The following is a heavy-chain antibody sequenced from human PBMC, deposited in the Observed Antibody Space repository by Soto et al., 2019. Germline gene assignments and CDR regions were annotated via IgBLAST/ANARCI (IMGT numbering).Heavy chain of an antibody. CDR1: GFTFSSYA. CDR2: ISYDGSNK. V-gene: IGHV3-30-3*01. CDR3: ARAVSRSSGGLGWFDP. J-gene: IGHJ5*02. D-gene: IGHD6-25*01. Sequence: QVQLVQSGAEVKKPGASVKVSCKASGFTFSSYAMHWVRQAPGKGLEWVAVISYDGSNKYYADSVKGRFTISRDNSKNTLYLQMNSLRAEDTAVYYCARAVSRSSGGLGWFDPWGQGTLVTVSS.